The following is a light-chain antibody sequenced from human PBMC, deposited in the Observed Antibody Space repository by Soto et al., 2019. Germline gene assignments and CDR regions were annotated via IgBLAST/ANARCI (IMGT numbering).Light chain of an antibody. CDR1: QSVSSN. CDR3: QHYNNWPPWT. Sequence: EFVLTQSPATLSVSPGERATLSCRASQSVSSNLAWYQQKPGQAPRLLIYGASTRATGIPARFSGSGSGTEFTLTISSLQSEDFAVYYCQHYNNWPPWTFGQGTKVDIK. CDR2: GAS. J-gene: IGKJ1*01. V-gene: IGKV3-15*01.